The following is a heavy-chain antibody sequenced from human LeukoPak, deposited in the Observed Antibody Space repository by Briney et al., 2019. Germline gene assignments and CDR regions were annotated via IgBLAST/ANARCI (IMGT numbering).Heavy chain of an antibody. CDR1: GGSFSGYY. CDR2: INHSGST. J-gene: IGHJ4*02. V-gene: IGHV4-34*01. D-gene: IGHD2-15*01. Sequence: SETLSLTCAVYGGSFSGYYWSWIRQPPGKGLEWIGEINHSGSTNYNPSLESRVTISVDTSKNQFSLKLSSVPAADTAVYYCARSRYCSGGSCYRFRRHFDYWGQGTLVTVSS. CDR3: ARSRYCSGGSCYRFRRHFDY.